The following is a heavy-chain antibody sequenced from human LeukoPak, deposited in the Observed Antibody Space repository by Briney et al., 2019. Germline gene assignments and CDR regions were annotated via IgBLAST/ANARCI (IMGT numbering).Heavy chain of an antibody. D-gene: IGHD2-2*01. CDR3: AKDYLGYCSSTSCHDAFDI. CDR1: GFTFSSYG. Sequence: GESLRLSCAASGFTFSSYGMHWVRQAPGKGLEWVAFIRYDGTDKYYADSVKGRFTISRDNSKNTLYLQMNSLRAEDTAVYYCAKDYLGYCSSTSCHDAFDIWGQGTMVTVSS. CDR2: IRYDGTDK. V-gene: IGHV3-30*02. J-gene: IGHJ3*02.